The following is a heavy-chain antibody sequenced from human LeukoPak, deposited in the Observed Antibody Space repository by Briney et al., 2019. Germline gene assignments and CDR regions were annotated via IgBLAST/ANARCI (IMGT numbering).Heavy chain of an antibody. V-gene: IGHV3-15*01. CDR1: GLTFTEAW. Sequence: PWGSLRLSCATSGLTFTEAWMTWVRQAPGEGLEWVGRIKSNTDGGTTDYAAPVKGRFTISRDDSKNTLYLQMNSLKTEDTAVYYCTTNPYDRSGYHIWGQGTMVTVSS. J-gene: IGHJ3*02. D-gene: IGHD3-22*01. CDR2: IKSNTDGGTT. CDR3: TTNPYDRSGYHI.